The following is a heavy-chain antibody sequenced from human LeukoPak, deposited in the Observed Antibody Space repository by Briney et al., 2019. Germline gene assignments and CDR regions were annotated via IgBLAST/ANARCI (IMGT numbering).Heavy chain of an antibody. J-gene: IGHJ4*02. D-gene: IGHD2-15*01. CDR3: ARDPASSFDY. CDR2: ISYDGSNK. CDR1: GFTFSSYG. V-gene: IGHV3-30*03. Sequence: PGGSLRLSCAASGFTFSSYGMHWVRQAPGKGLEWVAVISYDGSNKYYADSVKGRFTISRDDSKNTLYLQMNSLRDEDTAVYYCARDPASSFDYWGQGTLVTVSS.